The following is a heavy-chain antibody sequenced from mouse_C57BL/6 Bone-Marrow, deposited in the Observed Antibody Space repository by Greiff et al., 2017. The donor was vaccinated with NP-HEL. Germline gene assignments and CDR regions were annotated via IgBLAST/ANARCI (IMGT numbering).Heavy chain of an antibody. CDR3: ARHVIYYDYDGYAMDY. D-gene: IGHD2-4*01. CDR2: FYPGSGSI. J-gene: IGHJ4*01. Sequence: QVQLKESGAELVKPGASVKLSCKASGYTFTEYTIHWVKQRSGQGLEWIGWFYPGSGSIKYNEKFKDKATLPADKSSSTVYMELSRLTSEDSAVYFCARHVIYYDYDGYAMDYWGQGTSVTVSS. CDR1: GYTFTEYT. V-gene: IGHV1-62-2*01.